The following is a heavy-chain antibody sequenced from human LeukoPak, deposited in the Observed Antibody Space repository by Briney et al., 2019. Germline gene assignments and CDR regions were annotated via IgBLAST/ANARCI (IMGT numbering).Heavy chain of an antibody. CDR2: IYPGYSDT. D-gene: IGHD3-9*01. CDR1: GYTFTSYW. V-gene: IGHV5-51*01. CDR3: ATSGTGYAPNN. Sequence: GEPLKISSKGSGYTFTSYWIGWVRQMPGKGLEWMGIIYPGYSDTRYSPSFQGQVTISADKSLSTAYLQWSRLKASDPALYYCATSGTGYAPNNWGQGTLVTVSS. J-gene: IGHJ4*02.